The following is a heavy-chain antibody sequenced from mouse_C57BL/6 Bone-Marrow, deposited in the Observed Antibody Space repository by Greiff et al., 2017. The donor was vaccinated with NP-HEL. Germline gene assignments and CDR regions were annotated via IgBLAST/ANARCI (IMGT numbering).Heavy chain of an antibody. CDR1: GYAFTNYL. V-gene: IGHV1-54*01. Sequence: VQGVESGAELVRPGTSVKVSCKASGYAFTNYLIEWVKQRPGQGLEWIGVINPGSGGTNYNEKFKGKATLTADKSSSTAYMQLSSLTSEDSAVYFCARSGGRDYWGQGTTLTVSS. CDR3: ARSGGRDY. J-gene: IGHJ2*01. D-gene: IGHD1-1*02. CDR2: INPGSGGT.